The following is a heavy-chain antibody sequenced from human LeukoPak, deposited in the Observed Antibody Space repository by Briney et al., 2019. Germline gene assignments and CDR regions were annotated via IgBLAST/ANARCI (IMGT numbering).Heavy chain of an antibody. CDR2: TYYRSKWYY. D-gene: IGHD1-26*01. CDR3: AREDDVGATWWFDP. J-gene: IGHJ5*02. V-gene: IGHV6-1*01. Sequence: SQTLSLTCAISGDSVSSNSAAWNWIRQSPSRGLEWLGRTYYRSKWYYDYAVSVKSRTSINPDTSKNQFSLQLNFVTPEDTAVYYCAREDDVGATWWFDPWGQGTLVTVSS. CDR1: GDSVSSNSAA.